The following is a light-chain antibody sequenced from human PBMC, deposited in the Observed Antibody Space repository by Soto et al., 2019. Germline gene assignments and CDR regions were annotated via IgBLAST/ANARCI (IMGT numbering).Light chain of an antibody. Sequence: EVVLTQSPGALSLSPGERATLSCRASQSVDSSYFAWYQQRPGQAPRLLIYETSSRATCIPDRFSGSGSGTDFTLTVSRLEAEDFAVYFCQHYGSSPLTFGGGTKVEIK. CDR2: ETS. CDR1: QSVDSSY. V-gene: IGKV3-20*01. CDR3: QHYGSSPLT. J-gene: IGKJ4*01.